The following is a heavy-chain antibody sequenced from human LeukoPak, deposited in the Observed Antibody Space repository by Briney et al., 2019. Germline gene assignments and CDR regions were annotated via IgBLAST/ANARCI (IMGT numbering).Heavy chain of an antibody. D-gene: IGHD3-22*01. J-gene: IGHJ3*02. CDR2: VNPNSGNT. CDR3: ARGITMIVNDAFDI. V-gene: IGHV1-8*03. CDR1: GYTFTSYD. Sequence: ASVKVSCKASGYTFTSYDINWVRQATGQGLEWMGWVNPNSGNTGYAQKFQGRVTITRNTSISTAYMELSSLRSEDTAVYYCARGITMIVNDAFDIWGQGTMVTVSS.